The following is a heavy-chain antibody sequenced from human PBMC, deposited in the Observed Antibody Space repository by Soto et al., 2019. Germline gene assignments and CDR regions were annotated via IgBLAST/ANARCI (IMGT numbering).Heavy chain of an antibody. Sequence: QVQLVQSGAEVRKPGASVTVSCRSSGDSFNDYYIHWVRQAPGQGFEWMGWINPNGGVTKDAQKFQSWVSMTRGTSIRTVYMQLSRLRSDDTAVYYCARESGGATATVDYYYFYMDVWGTGTTVTVSS. J-gene: IGHJ6*03. V-gene: IGHV1-2*04. CDR1: GDSFNDYY. CDR3: ARESGGATATVDYYYFYMDV. D-gene: IGHD5-12*01. CDR2: INPNGGVT.